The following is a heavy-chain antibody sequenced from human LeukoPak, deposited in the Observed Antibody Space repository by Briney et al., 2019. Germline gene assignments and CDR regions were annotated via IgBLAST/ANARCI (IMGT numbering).Heavy chain of an antibody. D-gene: IGHD6-25*01. CDR1: GASFAGYS. Sequence: SETLSLTCAVHGASFAGYSWSWIRQSPGKGLEWIGEVNRVGYTIYNPSLKSRVNISIDTSTTQFSLRLSSVTVADTAVYFCARERVVSDYNWFDPWRQGTLVTVSS. V-gene: IGHV4-34*01. J-gene: IGHJ5*02. CDR3: ARERVVSDYNWFDP. CDR2: VNRVGYT.